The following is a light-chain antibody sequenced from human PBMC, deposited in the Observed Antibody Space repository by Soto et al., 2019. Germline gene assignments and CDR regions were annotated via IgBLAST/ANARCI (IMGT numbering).Light chain of an antibody. Sequence: SYELTQPPSVSVSPGQTASITCSGDKLGDKYACWYQQKPCQSPVLVIYQDNKRPSGIPERFSGSNSGNTATLTISGTQAMDEADYYCQAWDSSPVVFGGGTKLTVL. J-gene: IGLJ2*01. CDR1: KLGDKY. CDR3: QAWDSSPVV. V-gene: IGLV3-1*01. CDR2: QDN.